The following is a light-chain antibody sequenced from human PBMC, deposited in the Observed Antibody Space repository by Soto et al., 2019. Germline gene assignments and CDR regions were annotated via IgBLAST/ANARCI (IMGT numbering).Light chain of an antibody. CDR3: SLYTSWGV. CDR2: EVS. Sequence: QSALTQPASVSGSPGQSITISCTGTSSDVGSYNLVSWYQQHPGKAPKVIIYEVSNRPSGISNRFSGSKSGVTASLTISGLQAEDEADYYCSLYTSWGVFGGGTKLTVL. J-gene: IGLJ2*01. CDR1: SSDVGSYNL. V-gene: IGLV2-14*02.